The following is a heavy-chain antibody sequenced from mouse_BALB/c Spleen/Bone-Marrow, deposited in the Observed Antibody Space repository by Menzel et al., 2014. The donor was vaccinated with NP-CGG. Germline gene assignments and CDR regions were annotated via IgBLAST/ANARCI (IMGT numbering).Heavy chain of an antibody. V-gene: IGHV5-17*02. J-gene: IGHJ4*01. D-gene: IGHD2-3*01. CDR1: GFTFSSFG. Sequence: EVMLVESGGGLVQPGGSRKLSCAASGFTFSSFGMHWVRQAPERGLEWVAYISSGTSTIYYADTVKGRFTISRDNPKNTLFLQMTSLRSEDTAMYYCARDDGYYIRNAMDYWGKGTSCTVSS. CDR2: ISSGTSTI. CDR3: ARDDGYYIRNAMDY.